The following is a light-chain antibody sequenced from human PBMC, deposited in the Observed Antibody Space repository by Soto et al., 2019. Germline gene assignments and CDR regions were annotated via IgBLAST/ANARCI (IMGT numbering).Light chain of an antibody. CDR3: QQRSNWPLT. J-gene: IGKJ4*01. Sequence: IVLPQSHATLSFSPGERATLSCMASQSVSSYLAWYQQKPGQAPRLLIYDASNRATGIPARFSGSGSGTDFTLTISSLEPEDFAVYYCQQRSNWPLTFGGGTKVDIK. V-gene: IGKV3-11*01. CDR1: QSVSSY. CDR2: DAS.